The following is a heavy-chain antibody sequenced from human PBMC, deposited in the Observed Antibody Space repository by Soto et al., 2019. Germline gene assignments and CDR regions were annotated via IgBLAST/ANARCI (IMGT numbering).Heavy chain of an antibody. V-gene: IGHV4-31*02. J-gene: IGHJ4*01. CDR3: ARVARNRSESPYSDY. CDR2: IYYSGST. D-gene: IGHD3-10*01. Sequence: SLTIPHPWTVAYGSSIGVGYCCIWIRQNPGKGLEWIGYIYYSGSTYYNPSLKSRVTISVDTSKNQYSLKLSSVTAADTAVYYCARVARNRSESPYSDYWGHGTLVTV. CDR1: YGSSIGVGYC.